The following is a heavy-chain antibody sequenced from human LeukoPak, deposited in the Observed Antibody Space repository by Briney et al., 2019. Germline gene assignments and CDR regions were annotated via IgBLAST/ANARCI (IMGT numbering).Heavy chain of an antibody. Sequence: GGSLRLSCAASGFTFSSYSMNWVRQAPGKGLEWVSSISSSSSYIYYADSVKGRFTISRDNAKNSLYLQMSSLRAEDTAVYYCARGRTTIFGVVISLGATDAFDIWGQGTTVTVSS. CDR3: ARGRTTIFGVVISLGATDAFDI. D-gene: IGHD3-3*01. CDR1: GFTFSSYS. CDR2: ISSSSSYI. V-gene: IGHV3-21*01. J-gene: IGHJ3*02.